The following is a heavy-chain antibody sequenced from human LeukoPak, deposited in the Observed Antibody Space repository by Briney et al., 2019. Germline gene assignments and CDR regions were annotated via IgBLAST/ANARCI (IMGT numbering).Heavy chain of an antibody. CDR1: GYAFSSYG. CDR3: ARGAFLGWQQLVEDFDY. D-gene: IGHD6-13*01. Sequence: RASVKVSCKASGYAFSSYGFSWVRQAPGQGLERMGWISSYDGNTKSVDKLQGRVTMTTDTSTSTAYMELSSLRSEDTAVYYCARGAFLGWQQLVEDFDYWGQGTLVTVSS. V-gene: IGHV1-18*01. CDR2: ISSYDGNT. J-gene: IGHJ4*02.